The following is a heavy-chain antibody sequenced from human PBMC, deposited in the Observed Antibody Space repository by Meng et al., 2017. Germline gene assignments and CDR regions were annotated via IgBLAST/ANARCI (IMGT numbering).Heavy chain of an antibody. Sequence: QVALQESGPGLVRPSGTLSLTCTVSGGSVSSGSYYWSWIRQPPGKGLEWIGYIYYSGSTNYNPSLKSRVTISVDTSKNQFSLKLSSVTAADTAVYYCARDGDYYGSGSYYYYFDYWGQGTLVTVSS. CDR2: IYYSGST. CDR3: ARDGDYYGSGSYYYYFDY. V-gene: IGHV4-61*01. D-gene: IGHD3-10*01. J-gene: IGHJ4*02. CDR1: GGSVSSGSYY.